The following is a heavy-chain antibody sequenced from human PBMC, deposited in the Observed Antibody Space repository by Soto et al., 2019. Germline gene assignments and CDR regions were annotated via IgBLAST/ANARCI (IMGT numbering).Heavy chain of an antibody. CDR2: ISGSGGST. J-gene: IGHJ6*02. Sequence: EVQLLESGGGLVQPGGSLRLSCAASGFTFSSYAMSWVRQAPGKGLEWVSAISGSGGSTYYADSVKGRFTISRDNSKNTLYLQMNSLRAEDTAVYYCAKPLAAPHTRYYYYYGMDVWGQGTTVTVSS. CDR1: GFTFSSYA. CDR3: AKPLAAPHTRYYYYYGMDV. D-gene: IGHD6-6*01. V-gene: IGHV3-23*01.